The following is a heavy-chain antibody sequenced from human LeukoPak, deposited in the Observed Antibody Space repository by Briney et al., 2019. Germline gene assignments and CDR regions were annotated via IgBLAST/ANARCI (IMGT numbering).Heavy chain of an antibody. CDR3: AKRNMVRGFSAFDI. J-gene: IGHJ3*02. D-gene: IGHD3-10*01. Sequence: GGSLRLSCAASGFTFSSYSMNWVRQAPGKGLEWVSYISSSSSTIYYADSVKGRFTISRDNSKNTLYLQMNSLRAEDTAVYYCAKRNMVRGFSAFDIWGQGTMVTVSS. CDR1: GFTFSSYS. CDR2: ISSSSSTI. V-gene: IGHV3-48*01.